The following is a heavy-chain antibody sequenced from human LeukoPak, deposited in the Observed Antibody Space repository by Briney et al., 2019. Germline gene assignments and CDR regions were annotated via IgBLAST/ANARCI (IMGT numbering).Heavy chain of an antibody. Sequence: SETLSRTCSVSGGSISSYYWSWIRQPPGKGLEWIGYIYYSGSTNHNPSLKSRVTMSVDTSKNQFSLKLTSVTAADTAVYYCARLRPVAGYDAFDIWGHGTMVTVSS. V-gene: IGHV4-59*08. CDR3: ARLRPVAGYDAFDI. CDR1: GGSISSYY. CDR2: IYYSGST. D-gene: IGHD6-19*01. J-gene: IGHJ3*02.